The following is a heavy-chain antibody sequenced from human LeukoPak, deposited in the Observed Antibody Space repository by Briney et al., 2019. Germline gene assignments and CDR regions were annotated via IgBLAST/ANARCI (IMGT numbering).Heavy chain of an antibody. CDR3: ARRPITIFGVAYYYYYMDV. CDR1: GGSISSGGYY. CDR2: IYYSGST. Sequence: SQTLSLTCTVSGGSISSGGYYWTWIRQHPGKGLEWIGYIYYSGSTYYNPSLKSRVTISVDTSKNQFSLKLSSVTAADTAVYYCARRPITIFGVAYYYYYMDVWGKGTTVTVSS. V-gene: IGHV4-31*03. J-gene: IGHJ6*03. D-gene: IGHD3-3*01.